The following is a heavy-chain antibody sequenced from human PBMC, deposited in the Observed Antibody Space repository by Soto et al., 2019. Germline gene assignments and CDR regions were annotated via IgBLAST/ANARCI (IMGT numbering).Heavy chain of an antibody. J-gene: IGHJ4*02. CDR1: GYTFTSYG. V-gene: IGHV1-18*04. Sequence: QVQLVQSGAEVKKPGASVKVSCKASGYTFTSYGISWVRQAPGQGLEWMGWISAYNGNTNYAQKLQGRVTMTTDTSTSTAHMELRSLRSDDTAVYYCARDHGEGYYDSSGFDYWGQGTLVTVSS. CDR3: ARDHGEGYYDSSGFDY. CDR2: ISAYNGNT. D-gene: IGHD3-22*01.